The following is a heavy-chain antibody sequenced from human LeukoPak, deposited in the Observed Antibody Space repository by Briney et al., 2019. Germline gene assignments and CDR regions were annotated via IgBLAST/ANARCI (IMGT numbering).Heavy chain of an antibody. V-gene: IGHV3-23*01. CDR1: GFTFSSYA. D-gene: IGHD3-10*01. J-gene: IGHJ3*02. CDR3: ASLFGGSGNYDAFDI. CDR2: ISGSGGST. Sequence: GGSLRLSCAASGFTFSSYAMSWVRQAPGKGLEWVSAISGSGGSTYYADSVKGRFTISRDNSKNTLYLQMNSLRAEDTAVYYCASLFGGSGNYDAFDIWGQGTMVTVSS.